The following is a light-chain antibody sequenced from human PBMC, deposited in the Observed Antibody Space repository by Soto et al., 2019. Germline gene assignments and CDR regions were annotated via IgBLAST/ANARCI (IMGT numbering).Light chain of an antibody. V-gene: IGKV3-11*01. J-gene: IGKJ4*01. CDR2: DAS. Sequence: EIVLTQSPTTLSLSPGERATLSCRASQSVSNYFAWYQQKPGQAPRLLIYDASSRAADIPARFSGRGSGTDSTLTIRTLKDEGGAVYYSQHRTDCPFTFSAGTKVEIK. CDR1: QSVSNY. CDR3: QHRTDCPFT.